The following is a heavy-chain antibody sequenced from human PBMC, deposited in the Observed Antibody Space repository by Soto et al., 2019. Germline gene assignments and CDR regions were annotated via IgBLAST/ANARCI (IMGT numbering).Heavy chain of an antibody. J-gene: IGHJ4*02. Sequence: ASVKVSCKASGYTFTGYYMHWVRQAPGQGLEWMGWINPNSGGTNYAQKFQGWVTMTRDTSISTAYMELSRLRSDDTAVYYCARGRGVGYVNFDYWGQGTLVTVSS. CDR2: INPNSGGT. V-gene: IGHV1-2*04. D-gene: IGHD5-12*01. CDR1: GYTFTGYY. CDR3: ARGRGVGYVNFDY.